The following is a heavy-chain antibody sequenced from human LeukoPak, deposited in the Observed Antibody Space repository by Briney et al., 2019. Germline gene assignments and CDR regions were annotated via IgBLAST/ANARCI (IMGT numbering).Heavy chain of an antibody. CDR1: GFTFSSYA. D-gene: IGHD6-19*01. Sequence: GGSLRLSCAASGFTFSSYAMSWVRQAPGKGLEWVSAISGSGGSTYYADSVKGRFTISRDNSKNTLYLQMNSLRAEDTAVYYCATHRIAVVGRGGAFDIWAKGQWSPSLQ. CDR2: ISGSGGST. V-gene: IGHV3-23*01. J-gene: IGHJ3*02. CDR3: ATHRIAVVGRGGAFDI.